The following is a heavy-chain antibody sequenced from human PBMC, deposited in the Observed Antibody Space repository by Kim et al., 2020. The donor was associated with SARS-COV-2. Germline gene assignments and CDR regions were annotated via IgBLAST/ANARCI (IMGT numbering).Heavy chain of an antibody. Sequence: KSRVTISVDTSKNQFSLKLSSVTAADTAVYYCGGEPIYCSGGSCYFPVDYWGQGTLVTVSS. V-gene: IGHV4-39*01. J-gene: IGHJ4*02. D-gene: IGHD2-15*01. CDR3: GGEPIYCSGGSCYFPVDY.